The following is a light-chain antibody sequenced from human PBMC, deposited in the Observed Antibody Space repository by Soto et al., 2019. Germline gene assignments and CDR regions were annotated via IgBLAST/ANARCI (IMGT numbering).Light chain of an antibody. J-gene: IGKJ2*01. CDR2: AAS. V-gene: IGKV1-39*01. Sequence: IQMTQSPPSLSASVGDRVTITCRASQSISSYFNWYQQKPGKAPKLLIYAASNLQSGVPSRFSGSGSGTDFTLTINSLQPEDFATYYCQQSYSTPPTFGQGTKVEIK. CDR3: QQSYSTPPT. CDR1: QSISSY.